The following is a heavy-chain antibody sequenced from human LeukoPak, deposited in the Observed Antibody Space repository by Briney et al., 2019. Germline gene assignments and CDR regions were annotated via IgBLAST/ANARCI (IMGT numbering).Heavy chain of an antibody. Sequence: PGGSLRLSCAASGFTFSSYWMSWVRQAPGKELEWVANIKQDGSEKYYVDSVKGRFTISRDNAKNSLYLQMNSLRAEDTAVYYCATCDYYYGMDVWGQGTTVTVSS. CDR1: GFTFSSYW. V-gene: IGHV3-7*01. CDR3: ATCDYYYGMDV. CDR2: IKQDGSEK. J-gene: IGHJ6*02.